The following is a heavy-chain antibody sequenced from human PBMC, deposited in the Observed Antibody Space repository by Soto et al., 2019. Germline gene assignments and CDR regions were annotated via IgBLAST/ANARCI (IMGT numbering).Heavy chain of an antibody. J-gene: IGHJ4*02. Sequence: EVQLVESGGGLVQPGGSLRLSCAASGFTFSGYSMKWVRQAPGKGLEWVSYISSSSSTIYYAESVEGRFTISRDNAKNSLYLQRNSLRAEYTAVYYCARDRAEDYWGQGTLVTVSS. CDR2: ISSSSSTI. CDR1: GFTFSGYS. CDR3: ARDRAEDY. V-gene: IGHV3-48*01.